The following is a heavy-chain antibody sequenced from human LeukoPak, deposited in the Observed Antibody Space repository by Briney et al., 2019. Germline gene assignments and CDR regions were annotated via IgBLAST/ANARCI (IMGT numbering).Heavy chain of an antibody. J-gene: IGHJ3*02. D-gene: IGHD1/OR15-1a*01. CDR2: INPNGGGT. CDR1: GYTYTGYY. V-gene: IGHV1-2*06. Sequence: ASVKVSCKASGYTYTGYYIHWVRHAPGQGLEWMGRINPNGGGTDYAQKLQGRVTMTWDTSISTAYMKLRRLTSADSAVYYCATGDREHFDIWGQGAMVTVSS. CDR3: ATGDREHFDI.